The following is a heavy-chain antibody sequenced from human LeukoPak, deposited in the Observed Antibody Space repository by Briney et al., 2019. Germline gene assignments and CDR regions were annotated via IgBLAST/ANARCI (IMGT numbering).Heavy chain of an antibody. CDR3: TKDRYYDSSGYPDYYGMDV. V-gene: IGHV3-30*18. D-gene: IGHD3-22*01. J-gene: IGHJ6*02. CDR1: GFTFSNYG. CDR2: ISYDGSNK. Sequence: PGESLRLSCAASGFTFSNYGMHWVRQAPGKGLEWVAVISYDGSNKYYADSVKGRFTISRDNSKNTLYLQMNSRRADDPAVYYFTKDRYYDSSGYPDYYGMDVWGQGTTVTVSS.